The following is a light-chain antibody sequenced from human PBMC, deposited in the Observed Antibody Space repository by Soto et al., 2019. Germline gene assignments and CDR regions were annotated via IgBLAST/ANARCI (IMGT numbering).Light chain of an antibody. Sequence: QSVLTQPASVSASPGQSITISCTGTSSDVGRYNYVSWYQQYPGKAPKLILYDVSKRPSGVADRFAGSKSGNTASLTISGLPPEDEADYYCSSYKSSSTYLFGTGTKLTVL. CDR3: SSYKSSSTYL. CDR2: DVS. V-gene: IGLV2-14*03. CDR1: SSDVGRYNY. J-gene: IGLJ1*01.